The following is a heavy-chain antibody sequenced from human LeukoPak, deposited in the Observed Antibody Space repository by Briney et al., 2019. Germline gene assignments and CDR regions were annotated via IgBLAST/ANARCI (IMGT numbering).Heavy chain of an antibody. J-gene: IGHJ4*02. CDR2: IYTSGST. CDR3: ARGPARRVVVITGFDY. V-gene: IGHV4-61*02. Sequence: SETLSLTCTVSGYSISSGSYYWSWIRQPAGKGLEWIGRIYTSGSTNYNPSLKSRVTISVDTSKNQFSLKLSSVTAADTAVYYCARGPARRVVVITGFDYWGQGTLVTVSS. D-gene: IGHD3-22*01. CDR1: GYSISSGSYY.